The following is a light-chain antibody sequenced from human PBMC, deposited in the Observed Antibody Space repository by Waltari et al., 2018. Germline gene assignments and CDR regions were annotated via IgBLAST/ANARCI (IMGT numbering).Light chain of an antibody. CDR3: QQYNSYSF. J-gene: IGKJ2*01. Sequence: DIQMTQSPSTLSASVGDRVTITCRASQSLNNRLAWYQQKPGKAPKLLIYKASTLASGVPSRFSGSGSGTEFTLTISGLQPDDFATYYCQQYNSYSFFGQGTKLAIK. CDR1: QSLNNR. CDR2: KAS. V-gene: IGKV1-5*03.